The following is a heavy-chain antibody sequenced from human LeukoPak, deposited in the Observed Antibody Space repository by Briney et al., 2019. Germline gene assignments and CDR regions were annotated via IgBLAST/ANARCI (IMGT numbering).Heavy chain of an antibody. CDR2: IYYSGST. J-gene: IGHJ4*02. V-gene: IGHV4-39*01. CDR3: ARHRPLDEGSGGFDY. Sequence: SETLSLTCTVSGGSISSSSYYWGWIRQPPGKGLEWIGSIYYSGSTYYNPSLKSRVTISVDTSKNQFSLKLSSVTAADTAVYYCARHRPLDEGSGGFDYWGQGTLVTVSS. D-gene: IGHD2-15*01. CDR1: GGSISSSSYY.